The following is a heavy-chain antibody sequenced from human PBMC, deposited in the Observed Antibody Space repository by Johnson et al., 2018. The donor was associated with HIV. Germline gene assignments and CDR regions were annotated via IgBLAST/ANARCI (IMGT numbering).Heavy chain of an antibody. D-gene: IGHD3-3*01. CDR1: GFTFSSYG. V-gene: IGHV3-30*03. Sequence: QEQLVESGGGVVQPGRSLRLSCAASGFTFSSYGMHWVRQAPGKGLEWVAVISYDGSNKYYADSVKGRFTISRDNSKNTLYLQMNRLRAEDTAVYYCARDRRGNISRFLEWFGAFDIWGQGTMVTVSS. J-gene: IGHJ3*02. CDR3: ARDRRGNISRFLEWFGAFDI. CDR2: ISYDGSNK.